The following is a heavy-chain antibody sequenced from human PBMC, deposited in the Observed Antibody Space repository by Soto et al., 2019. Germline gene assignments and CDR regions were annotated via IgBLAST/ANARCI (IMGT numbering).Heavy chain of an antibody. J-gene: IGHJ4*02. CDR2: ISDDGTDK. V-gene: IGHV3-30*18. D-gene: IGHD1-26*01. CDR1: GFTFSSYG. CDR3: AKEKYSGRYPFDY. Sequence: ESGGGGVQPGRSLRLSCAASGFTFSSYGMHWVRQAPGKGLEWVAVISDDGTDKYYVDSVKGRFTISRDNSKNTLYLQMNSLRAEDTAVYYCAKEKYSGRYPFDYWGQGTLVTVSS.